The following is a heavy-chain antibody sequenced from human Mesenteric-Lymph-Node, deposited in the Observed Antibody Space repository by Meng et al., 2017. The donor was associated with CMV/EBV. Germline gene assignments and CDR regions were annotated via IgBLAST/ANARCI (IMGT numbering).Heavy chain of an antibody. CDR2: IYPGDSET. D-gene: IGHD1-26*01. Sequence: YSFTSYWISWVRQMPGKGLEYMGLIYPGDSETTYSPSFQGQVTISADKSISTAYLQWHSLKASDTAIYYCARRVDEGGTYVDWFDPWGQGTLVTVSS. J-gene: IGHJ5*02. V-gene: IGHV5-51*01. CDR1: YSFTSYW. CDR3: ARRVDEGGTYVDWFDP.